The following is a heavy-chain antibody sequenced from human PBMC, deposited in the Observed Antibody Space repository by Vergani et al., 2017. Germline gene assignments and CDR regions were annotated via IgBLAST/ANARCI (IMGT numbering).Heavy chain of an antibody. CDR2: INPSGGST. D-gene: IGHD1-26*01. V-gene: IGHV1-46*03. CDR3: ARGYSGSYSGHDAFDI. CDR1: GYTFTSYY. J-gene: IGHJ3*02. Sequence: QVQLVQSGAEVKKPGASVKVSCKASGYTFTSYYMHWVRQAPGQGLEWMGIINPSGGSTSYAQKFQGRVTMTRDTPTSTVYMELSSLRSEETAVYSCARGYSGSYSGHDAFDIWGQGTMVTVSS.